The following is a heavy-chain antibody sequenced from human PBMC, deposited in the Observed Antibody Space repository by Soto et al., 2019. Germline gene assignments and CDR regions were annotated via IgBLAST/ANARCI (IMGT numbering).Heavy chain of an antibody. J-gene: IGHJ6*02. D-gene: IGHD3-10*01. V-gene: IGHV4-31*03. CDR1: GGSISSGGYY. CDR2: IYYSGST. Sequence: QVQLQESGPGLVKPSQTLSLTCTVSGGSISSGGYYWSWIRQHPGKGLEWIGYIYYSGSTYYNPSIKCXGTISVDTSQNQFSLKLSSVTAADTAVYYCARAYGSGYMDVWGQGTTVTVSS. CDR3: ARAYGSGYMDV.